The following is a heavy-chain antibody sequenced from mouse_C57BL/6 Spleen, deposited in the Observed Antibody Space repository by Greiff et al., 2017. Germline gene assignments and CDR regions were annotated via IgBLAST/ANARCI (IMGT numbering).Heavy chain of an antibody. J-gene: IGHJ2*01. CDR3: TRGTEGGGFDY. V-gene: IGHV1-15*01. Sequence: QVQLKQSGAELVRPGASVTLSCKASGYTFTDYEMHWVKQTPVHGLEWIGAIDPETGGTAYNQKFKGKAILTADKSSSTAYMELRSLTSEDSAVYYCTRGTEGGGFDYWGQGTTLTVSS. CDR2: IDPETGGT. CDR1: GYTFTDYE. D-gene: IGHD3-1*01.